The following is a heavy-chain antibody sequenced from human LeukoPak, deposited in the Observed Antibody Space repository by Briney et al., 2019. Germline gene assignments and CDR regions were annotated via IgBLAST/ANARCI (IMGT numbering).Heavy chain of an antibody. Sequence: PGGSLRLSCAASGFTFDDYAMHWVRQAPGKGLEWVSGISWNSGSIGYADSVKGRFTISRDNAKNSLYLQMNSLRAEDTALYYCAKSVSLYDSSGYFDYWGQGTLVTVSS. V-gene: IGHV3-9*01. D-gene: IGHD3-22*01. J-gene: IGHJ4*02. CDR3: AKSVSLYDSSGYFDY. CDR1: GFTFDDYA. CDR2: ISWNSGSI.